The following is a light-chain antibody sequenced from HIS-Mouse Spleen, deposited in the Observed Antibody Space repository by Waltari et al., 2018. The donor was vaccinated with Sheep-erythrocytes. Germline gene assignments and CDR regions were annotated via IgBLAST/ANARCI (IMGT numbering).Light chain of an antibody. J-gene: IGKJ4*01. CDR1: QRVLYSSNHKHY. V-gene: IGKV4-1*01. CDR3: QQYYSTLLT. CDR2: WAS. Sequence: DIVMTQSPDSLAVSLGERATINCKSSQRVLYSSNHKHYLAWYQQKQGQPPKLLIYWASTRESGVPDRFSGSGSGTDFTLTISSLQAEDVAVYYCQQYYSTLLTFGGGTKVEIK.